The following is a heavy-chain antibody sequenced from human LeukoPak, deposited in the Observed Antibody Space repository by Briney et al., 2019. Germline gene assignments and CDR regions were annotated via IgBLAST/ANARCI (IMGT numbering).Heavy chain of an antibody. Sequence: GESLKISCKGSGYSFTSYWIGWVRQMPGKGLEWMGIIFPGYSESTYSPSFQGQVTISADKSIRAAYLQWSSLKASDTAIYYCARHFDSVNTATEGIDYWGQETLVTVSS. CDR1: GYSFTSYW. D-gene: IGHD5-18*01. V-gene: IGHV5-51*01. J-gene: IGHJ4*02. CDR3: ARHFDSVNTATEGIDY. CDR2: IFPGYSES.